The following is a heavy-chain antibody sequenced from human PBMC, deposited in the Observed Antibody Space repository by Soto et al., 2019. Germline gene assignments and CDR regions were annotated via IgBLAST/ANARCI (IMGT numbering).Heavy chain of an antibody. Sequence: GESLKISCKGSGYSFTSYWISWVRQMPGKGLEWMGRIDPSDSYTNYSPSFQGHVTISADKSVSTAYLQWSSLKASDTAMYYCASSSSYGSGSYVGFYYYYYGMGVWGQGTTVTVSS. J-gene: IGHJ6*02. CDR2: IDPSDSYT. D-gene: IGHD3-10*01. V-gene: IGHV5-10-1*01. CDR1: GYSFTSYW. CDR3: ASSSSYGSGSYVGFYYYYYGMGV.